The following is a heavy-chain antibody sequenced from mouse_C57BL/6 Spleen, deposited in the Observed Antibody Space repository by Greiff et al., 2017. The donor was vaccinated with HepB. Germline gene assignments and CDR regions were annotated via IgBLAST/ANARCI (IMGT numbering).Heavy chain of an antibody. V-gene: IGHV1-19*01. CDR1: GYTFTDYY. CDR3: ARWIYDGYPYYFDY. CDR2: INPYNGGT. Sequence: EVQLQQSGPVLVKPGASVKMSCKASGYTFTDYYMNWVKQSHGKSLEWIGVINPYNGGTSYNQKFKGKATLTVDKSSSTAYMELNSLTSEDSAVYYCARWIYDGYPYYFDYWGQGTTLTVSS. D-gene: IGHD2-3*01. J-gene: IGHJ2*01.